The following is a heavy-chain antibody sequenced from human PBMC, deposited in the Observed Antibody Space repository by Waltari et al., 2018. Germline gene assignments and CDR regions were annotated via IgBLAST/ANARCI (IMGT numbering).Heavy chain of an antibody. CDR2: IIPICGTA. CDR3: ARFGIAAAGTGYVDL. CDR1: GGTFSSYA. Sequence: QVQLVQSGAEVKKPGSSVKVSCKASGGTFSSYAISWVRQAPGQGLEWMGGIIPICGTANYAQKVQGRVTMTADESTSTAYMELSSLRSEDTAVYYCARFGIAAAGTGYVDLWGRGTLVTVSS. V-gene: IGHV1-69*12. J-gene: IGHJ2*01. D-gene: IGHD6-13*01.